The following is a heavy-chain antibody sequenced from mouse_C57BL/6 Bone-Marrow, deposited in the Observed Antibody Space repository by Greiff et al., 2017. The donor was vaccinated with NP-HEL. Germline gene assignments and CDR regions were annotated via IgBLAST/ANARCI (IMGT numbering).Heavy chain of an antibody. Sequence: VQLQQSGAELVKPGASVKISCKASGYAFSSYWMNWVKQRPGKGLEWIGQIYPGDGDTNYNGKFKGKATLTADKSSSTAYMQLSSLTSEDSAVYVCARLGTTVVATHYFDYWGQGTTLTVSS. D-gene: IGHD1-1*01. V-gene: IGHV1-80*01. J-gene: IGHJ2*01. CDR2: IYPGDGDT. CDR3: ARLGTTVVATHYFDY. CDR1: GYAFSSYW.